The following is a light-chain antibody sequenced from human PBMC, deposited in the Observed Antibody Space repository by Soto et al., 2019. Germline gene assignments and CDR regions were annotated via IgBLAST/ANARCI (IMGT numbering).Light chain of an antibody. J-gene: IGLJ1*01. Sequence: QSVLTQPPSASGTPGQRVTISCSGSSSNIGSDFVYWYQQLPGTAPKLLIYHNYQRPSGVPDRFSGSKSGTSASLAISDLRSEDEGDYYCSAWDDSLKGYVFGAGTNVTVL. CDR2: HNY. CDR1: SSNIGSDF. CDR3: SAWDDSLKGYV. V-gene: IGLV1-47*01.